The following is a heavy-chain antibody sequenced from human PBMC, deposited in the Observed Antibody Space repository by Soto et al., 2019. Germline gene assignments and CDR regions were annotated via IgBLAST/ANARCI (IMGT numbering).Heavy chain of an antibody. CDR2: ISSSSSYI. V-gene: IGHV3-21*01. J-gene: IGHJ3*02. D-gene: IGHD4-17*01. CDR1: GFTFSSYS. CDR3: ARSRSPVKDAFDI. Sequence: WGSLRLSCAASGFTFSSYSMNWVRQAPGKGLEWVSSISSSSSYIYYADSVKGRFTISRDNAKNSLYLQMNSLRAEDTAVYYCARSRSPVKDAFDIWGQGTMVTVSS.